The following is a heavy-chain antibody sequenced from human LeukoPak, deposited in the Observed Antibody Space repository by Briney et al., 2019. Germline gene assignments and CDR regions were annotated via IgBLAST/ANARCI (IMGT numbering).Heavy chain of an antibody. V-gene: IGHV3-23*01. CDR1: GFTFSSNG. D-gene: IGHD6-6*01. CDR2: ISGSGGNT. CDR3: APRLSGSSSSIVDY. J-gene: IGHJ4*02. Sequence: PGGTLRLSCAASGFTFSSNGMSWVRQAPGKGLEWVSSISGSGGNTYYAASVKGRFTISRDNSKNTLYLQMNSLRAEDTAVYYCAPRLSGSSSSIVDYWGQGTLVTVSS.